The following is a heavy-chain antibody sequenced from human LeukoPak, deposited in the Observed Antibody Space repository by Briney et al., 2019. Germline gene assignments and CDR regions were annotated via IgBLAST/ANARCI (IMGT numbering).Heavy chain of an antibody. Sequence: SETLSLTCTVSGGSISSYYWSWIRQPPGKGLEWIGYIYTSGSTNYNPSLKSRVTISVDTSKNQFSLKLSSVTAADTAVYYCARRAYSSGAHWGQGTLVTVSS. CDR1: GGSISSYY. CDR3: ARRAYSSGAH. J-gene: IGHJ4*02. D-gene: IGHD6-19*01. V-gene: IGHV4-4*09. CDR2: IYTSGST.